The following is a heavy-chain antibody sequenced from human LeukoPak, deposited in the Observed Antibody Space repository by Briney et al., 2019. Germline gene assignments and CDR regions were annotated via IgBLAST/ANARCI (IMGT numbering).Heavy chain of an antibody. CDR2: ISYDGSNK. V-gene: IGHV3-30*03. CDR3: AVQGAHFDY. Sequence: GGSLRLSYAASGFTFSSYGMHWVRQAPGKGLEWVAVISYDGSNKYYADSVKGRFTISRDNSKNTLYLQMNSLRAEDTAVYYCAVQGAHFDYWGQGTLVTVSS. J-gene: IGHJ4*02. D-gene: IGHD4/OR15-4a*01. CDR1: GFTFSSYG.